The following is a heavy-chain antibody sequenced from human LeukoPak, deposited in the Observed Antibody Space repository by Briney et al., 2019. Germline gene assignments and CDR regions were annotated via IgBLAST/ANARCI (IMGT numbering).Heavy chain of an antibody. CDR3: AKGRRDYYDSSGYYYYFDY. CDR1: GFTFSNYG. J-gene: IGHJ4*02. Sequence: GGSLRLSCAASGFTFSNYGMHWVRQAPGKGLEWVAVISYDGSNKYYADSVKGRFTISRDNSKNTLYLQMNSLRAEDTAVYYCAKGRRDYYDSSGYYYYFDYWGQGTLVTVSS. CDR2: ISYDGSNK. V-gene: IGHV3-30*18. D-gene: IGHD3-22*01.